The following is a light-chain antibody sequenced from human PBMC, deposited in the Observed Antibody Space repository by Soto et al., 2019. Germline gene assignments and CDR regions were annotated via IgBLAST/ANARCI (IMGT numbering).Light chain of an antibody. Sequence: EIVLTQSPGTLSLSPGERATLSCRASQSVSSTYLAWYQQKPGQAPSLLIYGASSRATDIPDRFSGSGSGTDFTLTINRLEPEDFAVYYCQQYGVSPRTFGQGTKVDIK. V-gene: IGKV3-20*01. CDR3: QQYGVSPRT. CDR2: GAS. CDR1: QSVSSTY. J-gene: IGKJ1*01.